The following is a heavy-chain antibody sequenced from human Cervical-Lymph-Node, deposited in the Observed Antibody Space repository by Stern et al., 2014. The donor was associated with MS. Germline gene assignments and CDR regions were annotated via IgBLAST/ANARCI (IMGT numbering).Heavy chain of an antibody. V-gene: IGHV1-69*19. CDR3: ARDRDYGGQAKRAYGMDV. CDR2: IIPIFGTA. Sequence: VQLVESGAEVKKPGSSVKVSCKTSGDAFNNYGVSWVRQAPGQGLEWMGRIIPIFGTANYAQKFQGRVTISADESTGTVYMELSSLKSEDTAMYYCARDRDYGGQAKRAYGMDVWGQGTTVTVSS. D-gene: IGHD4-23*01. CDR1: GDAFNNYG. J-gene: IGHJ6*02.